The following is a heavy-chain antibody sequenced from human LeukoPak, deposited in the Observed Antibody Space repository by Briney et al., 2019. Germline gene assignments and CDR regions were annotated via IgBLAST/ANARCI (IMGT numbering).Heavy chain of an antibody. CDR1: GGSISSGTYY. Sequence: PSQTLSLTCTVSGGSISSGTYYWGWIRQPPGKGLEWIGTIYYSGSTYYNPSLKSRVTISVDTSKNQFSLKLTSVTAADTAVYFCARHEFGVTRLYYFDYWGQGTLVTVSS. CDR2: IYYSGST. D-gene: IGHD3-16*01. V-gene: IGHV4-39*01. CDR3: ARHEFGVTRLYYFDY. J-gene: IGHJ4*02.